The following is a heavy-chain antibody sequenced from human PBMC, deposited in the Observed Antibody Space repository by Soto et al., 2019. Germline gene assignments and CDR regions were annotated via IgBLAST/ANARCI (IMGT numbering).Heavy chain of an antibody. V-gene: IGHV3-33*01. CDR3: ARDRAPFRGGYMDV. Sequence: QVQLVESGGGVVQPGRSLRLSCAASGFTFSSYGMHWVRQAPGKGLEWVAVIWYDESNKYYADSVKGRFTISRDNSKNTLYLQMNSLRAEDTAVYYCARDRAPFRGGYMDVWGKGTTVTVSS. J-gene: IGHJ6*03. CDR2: IWYDESNK. CDR1: GFTFSSYG.